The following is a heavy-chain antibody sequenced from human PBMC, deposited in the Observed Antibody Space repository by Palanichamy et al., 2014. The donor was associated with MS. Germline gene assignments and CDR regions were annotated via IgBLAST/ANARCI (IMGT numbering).Heavy chain of an antibody. Sequence: QITLKESGPKLLKPTQTLTLTCTFSGFSLTTSGVGVGWIRQPPGKALEWLALIYWDGDSRFSPSLKNRINITKDTSRDQVVLTMTNTNPVDTATYYCARIPTLDFWGQGIRVAVS. CDR2: IYWDGDS. CDR1: GFSLTTSGVG. V-gene: IGHV2-5*02. J-gene: IGHJ4*02. CDR3: ARIPTLDF.